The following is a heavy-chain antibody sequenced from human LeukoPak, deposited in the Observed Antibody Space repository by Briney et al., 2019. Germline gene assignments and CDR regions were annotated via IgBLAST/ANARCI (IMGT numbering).Heavy chain of an antibody. CDR2: IDTDGSDT. D-gene: IGHD2-2*01. Sequence: GGSLRLSCAASGFTFSSYWMHWVRQAPGKGLVWVSRIDTDGSDTSYADSVKGRFTISRDNAKNTLYLQMNSLSAEDTAVYYCVRDRYPAAREFDYWGQGNLVTVSS. J-gene: IGHJ4*02. CDR1: GFTFSSYW. CDR3: VRDRYPAAREFDY. V-gene: IGHV3-74*01.